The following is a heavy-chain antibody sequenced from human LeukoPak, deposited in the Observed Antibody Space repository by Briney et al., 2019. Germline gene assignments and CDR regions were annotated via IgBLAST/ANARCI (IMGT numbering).Heavy chain of an antibody. CDR1: GYTFTSYD. Sequence: ASVKVSCKASGYTFTSYDINWVRQATGQGLEWMGWMNPNSGNTGYAQEFQGRVTMTRNTSISTAYMELSSLRSEDTAVYYCASVGRGIAARRAFPSYYMDVWGKGTTVTVSS. J-gene: IGHJ6*03. D-gene: IGHD6-6*01. CDR2: MNPNSGNT. CDR3: ASVGRGIAARRAFPSYYMDV. V-gene: IGHV1-8*01.